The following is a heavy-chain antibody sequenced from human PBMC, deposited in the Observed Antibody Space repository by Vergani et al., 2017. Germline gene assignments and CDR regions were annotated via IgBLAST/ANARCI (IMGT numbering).Heavy chain of an antibody. Sequence: QVQLVQSGAEVKKPGSSVKVSCKASGGTFNSYTVSWVRQAPGQGLEWMGRIIPILGIANSAQKFQGRVTITADKSTSTAYMELSSLRSEDTAVYYCARDFSYGRSWGQGTLVTVSS. CDR3: ARDFSYGRS. D-gene: IGHD5-18*01. CDR2: IIPILGIA. V-gene: IGHV1-69*08. J-gene: IGHJ5*02. CDR1: GGTFNSYT.